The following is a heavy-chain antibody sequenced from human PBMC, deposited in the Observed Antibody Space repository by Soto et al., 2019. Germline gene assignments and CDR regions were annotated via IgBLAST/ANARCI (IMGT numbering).Heavy chain of an antibody. CDR3: ARDLGWAFDS. Sequence: EVQLVESGGGSVQPGGSLRLSFADSGFTFSTFSMNWVRQAPGRGLEWISYISGGGRPISYADSVKGRFTISGDNAKNSLYLQTGSLTDEDTAVYYCARDLGWAFDSWGQGTLVTVSS. J-gene: IGHJ4*02. CDR1: GFTFSTFS. D-gene: IGHD6-19*01. V-gene: IGHV3-48*02. CDR2: ISGGGRPI.